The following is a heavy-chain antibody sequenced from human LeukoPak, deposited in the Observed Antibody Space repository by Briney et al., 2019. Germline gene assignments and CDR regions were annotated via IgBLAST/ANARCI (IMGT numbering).Heavy chain of an antibody. CDR3: ARDLGYCGSTSCYLGWFDP. Sequence: SETLSLTCTVSGGSISSYYWSWIRQPPGKGLEWIGYIYYSGSTNYNPSLKSRVTISVDTSKNQFSLKLSSVTAADTAVYYCARDLGYCGSTSCYLGWFDPWGQGTLVTVSS. D-gene: IGHD2-2*01. V-gene: IGHV4-59*01. J-gene: IGHJ5*02. CDR1: GGSISSYY. CDR2: IYYSGST.